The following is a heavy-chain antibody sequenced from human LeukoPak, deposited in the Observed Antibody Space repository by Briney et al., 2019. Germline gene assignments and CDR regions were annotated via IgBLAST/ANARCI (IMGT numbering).Heavy chain of an antibody. D-gene: IGHD5-24*01. CDR2: IYNGGST. CDR3: ATLRDGYEFDY. CDR1: GGSVSSGSYY. V-gene: IGHV4-61*01. J-gene: IGHJ4*02. Sequence: ETLSLTCTVSGGSVSSGSYYWTWIRQPPGKGLEWIGYIYNGGSTNYNPSLKSRVTISVDTSKNQFSLKLTSVTAADTAVYYCATLRDGYEFDYWGQGTLVTVSS.